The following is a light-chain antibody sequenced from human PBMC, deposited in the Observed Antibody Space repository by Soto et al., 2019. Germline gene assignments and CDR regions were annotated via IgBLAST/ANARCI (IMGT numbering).Light chain of an antibody. CDR3: QQYNSYSWT. CDR2: DAS. V-gene: IGKV1-5*01. J-gene: IGKJ1*01. Sequence: DIQMTQSPSTLSASVGDRVTITCRASQSISSWLAWYQQKPGKAPKILIYDASSLESGVPSRSSGSGSGTEFTLTLSSLQPDDFATYFCQQYNSYSWTFGQGTKV. CDR1: QSISSW.